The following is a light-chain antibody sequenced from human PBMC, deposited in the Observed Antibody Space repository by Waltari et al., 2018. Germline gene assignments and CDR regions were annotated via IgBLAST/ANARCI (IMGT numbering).Light chain of an antibody. CDR2: YAN. CDR1: QGISSY. Sequence: IQMSQSPSSLSASVGDRVTITCRASQGISSYLNWYQQKPGKAPKLMIYYANSLASGVPSMFSGSGSGTEFTLTIICLQPEDFATYYCQQGNSYPFTFGPGTKLDIK. CDR3: QQGNSYPFT. V-gene: IGKV1-13*02. J-gene: IGKJ3*01.